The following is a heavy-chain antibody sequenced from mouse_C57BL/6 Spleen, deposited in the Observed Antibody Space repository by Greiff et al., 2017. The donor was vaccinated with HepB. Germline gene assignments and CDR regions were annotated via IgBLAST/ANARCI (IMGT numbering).Heavy chain of an antibody. J-gene: IGHJ3*01. D-gene: IGHD1-1*01. CDR3: ARCYGSSYAWFAY. V-gene: IGHV5-17*01. Sequence: VQLKESGGGLVKPGGSLKLSCAASGFTFSDYGMHWVRQAPEKGLEWVAYIGSGSSTIYYADTVKGRFTISRDNAKNTLFLQMTSLRSEDTAMYYCARCYGSSYAWFAYWGQGTLVTVSA. CDR1: GFTFSDYG. CDR2: IGSGSSTI.